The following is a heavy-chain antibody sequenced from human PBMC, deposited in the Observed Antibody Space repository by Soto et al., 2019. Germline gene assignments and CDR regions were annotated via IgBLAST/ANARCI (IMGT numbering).Heavy chain of an antibody. CDR1: GGSISSGGYS. Sequence: PSETLSLTCAVSGGSISSGGYSWTWIRQPPGKGLEWVGYIYHSGSTNYNPSLKSRVTISVDRSKNQFSLKLSSVTAADTAVYYCARTPDIWGQGTMVTVSS. CDR2: IYHSGST. CDR3: ARTPDI. J-gene: IGHJ3*02. V-gene: IGHV4-30-2*01.